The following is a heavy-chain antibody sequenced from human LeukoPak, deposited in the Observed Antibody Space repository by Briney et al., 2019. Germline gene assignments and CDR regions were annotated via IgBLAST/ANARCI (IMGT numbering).Heavy chain of an antibody. D-gene: IGHD4-17*01. CDR1: GFTFSSYA. V-gene: IGHV3-23*01. CDR2: ISGSGGST. Sequence: GGSLRLSCAASGFTFSSYAMSWVRQAPGKGLEWVSAISGSGGSTYYADSVKGRFTISRDNSKNTLYLQMNSLRAEDTAVYYCAKDYSLGITVTPGDYWGQGTLVTVSS. CDR3: AKDYSLGITVTPGDY. J-gene: IGHJ4*02.